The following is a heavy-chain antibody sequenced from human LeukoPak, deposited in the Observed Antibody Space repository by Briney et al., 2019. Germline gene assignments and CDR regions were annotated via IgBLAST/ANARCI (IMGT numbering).Heavy chain of an antibody. J-gene: IGHJ4*02. D-gene: IGHD3/OR15-3a*01. V-gene: IGHV4-59*01. CDR3: ARWTNTYLDY. CDR1: GGSINNYY. CDR2: IYYSGTT. Sequence: SETLSLTCTVSGGSINNYYWSWIRQPPGEGLEWIGYIYYSGTTNYNPSLKSRVSISVDTSKNQFSLKLTSVTAADTAVYYCARWTNTYLDYWGQGTLVTVSS.